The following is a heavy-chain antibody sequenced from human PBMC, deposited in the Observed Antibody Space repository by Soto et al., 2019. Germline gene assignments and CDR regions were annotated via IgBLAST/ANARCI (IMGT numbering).Heavy chain of an antibody. J-gene: IGHJ5*02. CDR3: ARGRLRGYSPGQNWGDP. D-gene: IGHD5-18*01. Sequence: PSETLSLTCAVYGGSFSGYYWSWIRQPPGKGLEWIGEINHSGSTNYNPSLKSRVTISVDTSKNQFSLKLSSVTAADTAVYYCARGRLRGYSPGQNWGDPWGQGALVTVS. V-gene: IGHV4-34*01. CDR1: GGSFSGYY. CDR2: INHSGST.